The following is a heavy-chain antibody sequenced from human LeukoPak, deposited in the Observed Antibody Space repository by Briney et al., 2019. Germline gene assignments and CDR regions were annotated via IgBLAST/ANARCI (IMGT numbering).Heavy chain of an antibody. CDR3: ARRPGSRTNWFDP. V-gene: IGHV4-39*01. Sequence: SETLSLTCTVSGGSTTSSSYYWAWIRQPPGKGPEWIADVYYTGETYYNPSLRSRLTISLDTSKNQFSLRVTSVTATDTAVYYCARRPGSRTNWFDPWGQGTLVIVSS. CDR2: VYYTGET. D-gene: IGHD1-26*01. CDR1: GGSTTSSSYY. J-gene: IGHJ5*02.